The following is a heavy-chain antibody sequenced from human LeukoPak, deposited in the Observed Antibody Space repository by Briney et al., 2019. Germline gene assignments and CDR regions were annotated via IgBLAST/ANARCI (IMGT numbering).Heavy chain of an antibody. CDR1: GGSISSSSYY. D-gene: IGHD2-15*01. J-gene: IGHJ4*02. CDR2: IYHSGST. CDR3: ARAVVASTHFDS. V-gene: IGHV4-39*07. Sequence: PSETLSLTCTVSGGSISSSSYYWGWIRQPPGKGLEWIGEIYHSGSTNYNPSLKSRVTISVDKPKNQFSLNLSSVTAADTAVYYCARAVVASTHFDSWGQGTLVTVSS.